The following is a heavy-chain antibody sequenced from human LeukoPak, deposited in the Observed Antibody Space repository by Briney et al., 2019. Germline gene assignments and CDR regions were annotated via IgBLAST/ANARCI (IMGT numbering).Heavy chain of an antibody. V-gene: IGHV3-21*01. Sequence: NPGGSLRPSCAASGFTFSSYEMNWVRQAPGKGLEWVSSISSSSGYIYYADSVKGRFTLSRDNAMNSLYLQMNSLRAEDMAVYYCAREKAWFGGLMDVWGKGTTVTISS. CDR2: ISSSSGYI. CDR3: AREKAWFGGLMDV. D-gene: IGHD3-10*01. J-gene: IGHJ6*04. CDR1: GFTFSSYE.